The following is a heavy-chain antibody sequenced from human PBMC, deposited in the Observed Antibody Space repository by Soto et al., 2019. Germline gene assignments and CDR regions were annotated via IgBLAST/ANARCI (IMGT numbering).Heavy chain of an antibody. CDR3: AKNRTPFLRFLEQKAGFDY. D-gene: IGHD3-3*01. Sequence: GGSLRLSCAASGFTFSSYAMSWVRQAPGKGLEWVSAISGSGGSTYYADSVKGRFTISRDNSKNTLYLQMNSLRAEDTAVYYCAKNRTPFLRFLEQKAGFDYWGQGTLVTVSS. CDR1: GFTFSSYA. CDR2: ISGSGGST. V-gene: IGHV3-23*01. J-gene: IGHJ4*02.